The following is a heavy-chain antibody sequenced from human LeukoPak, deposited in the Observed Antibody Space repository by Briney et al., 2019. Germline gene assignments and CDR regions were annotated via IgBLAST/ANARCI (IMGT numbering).Heavy chain of an antibody. V-gene: IGHV3-21*01. D-gene: IGHD6-19*01. CDR2: ISTSSSYI. J-gene: IGHJ4*02. Sequence: GGSLRLSCAASGITFSSYSMNWVRQAPGKGLEWVSSISTSSSYIYYADSVKGRFTISRDNAKNSLYLQMNSLRAEDTAVYYCGRGSGWIFNYWGQGTLVTVSS. CDR3: GRGSGWIFNY. CDR1: GITFSSYS.